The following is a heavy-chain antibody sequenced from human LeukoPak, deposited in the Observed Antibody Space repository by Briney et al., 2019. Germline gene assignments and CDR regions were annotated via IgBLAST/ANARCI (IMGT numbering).Heavy chain of an antibody. V-gene: IGHV3-9*01. CDR2: ISWNSGSI. CDR3: AKDRGVTFGGADLDY. D-gene: IGHD3-16*01. Sequence: GGSLRLSCAASGFTFDDYAMHWVRQAPGKGLEWVSGISWNSGSIGYADSVKGRFTISRDNAKNSLYLQMNSLRAEDTAVYYCAKDRGVTFGGADLDYWGQGTLVTVSS. CDR1: GFTFDDYA. J-gene: IGHJ4*02.